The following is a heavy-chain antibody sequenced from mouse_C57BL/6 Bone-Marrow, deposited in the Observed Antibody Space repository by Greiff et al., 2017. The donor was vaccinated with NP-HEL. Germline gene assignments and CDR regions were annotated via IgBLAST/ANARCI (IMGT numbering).Heavy chain of an antibody. V-gene: IGHV5-6*01. D-gene: IGHD2-3*01. CDR3: ARHGGLLLDY. CDR2: ISSGGSYT. J-gene: IGHJ2*01. Sequence: EVHLVESGGDLVKPGGSLKLSCAASGFTFSSYGMSWVRQTPDKRLEWVATISSGGSYTYYPDSVKGRFTISRDNAKNTLYLQMSSLKSEDTAMYYCARHGGLLLDYWGQGTTLTVSS. CDR1: GFTFSSYG.